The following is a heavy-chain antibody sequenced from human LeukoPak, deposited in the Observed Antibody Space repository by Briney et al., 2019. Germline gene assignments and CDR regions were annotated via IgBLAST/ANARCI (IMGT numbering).Heavy chain of an antibody. CDR3: ARVVSGLVVPPTRGDYFDS. CDR2: INHSGST. D-gene: IGHD2-2*01. J-gene: IGHJ4*02. V-gene: IGHV4-34*01. CDR1: SGSFSGYY. Sequence: SETLSLTCAVYSGSFSGYYWSWIRQPPGKGLEWLGEINHSGSTNYNPSLKSRVTIPVDTSKNQFSLKLTSVTVADTALYYCARVVSGLVVPPTRGDYFDSWGQGTVVTVSS.